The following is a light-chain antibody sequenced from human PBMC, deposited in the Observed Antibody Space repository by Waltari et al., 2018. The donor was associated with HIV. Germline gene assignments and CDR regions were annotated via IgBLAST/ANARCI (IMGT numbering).Light chain of an antibody. CDR3: SSYTRSTRTTAGL. Sequence: QSALTQPASVSGAPGQSITISCTGTASDIGDYNYVSWYQQHPGKAPKLVIYDVSNRASGISTRFSGSKSGTTASLTISGLQAEDEAVYYCSSYTRSTRTTAGLFGGGTRLTVL. J-gene: IGLJ2*01. CDR1: ASDIGDYNY. V-gene: IGLV2-14*03. CDR2: DVS.